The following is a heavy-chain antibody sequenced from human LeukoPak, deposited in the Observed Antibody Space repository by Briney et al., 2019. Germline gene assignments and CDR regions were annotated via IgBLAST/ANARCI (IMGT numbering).Heavy chain of an antibody. Sequence: PGGSLRLSCAASGFTFSSYAMSWVRQAPGKGLEWVSSISGSGNRTYYADSVKGRFTISRDNSKNTLYLQMNSLRAEDTAVYYCAKRGVVVINSYYFDYWGQGTLVTVSS. J-gene: IGHJ4*02. CDR1: GFTFSSYA. D-gene: IGHD3-22*01. V-gene: IGHV3-23*01. CDR2: ISGSGNRT. CDR3: AKRGVVVINSYYFDY.